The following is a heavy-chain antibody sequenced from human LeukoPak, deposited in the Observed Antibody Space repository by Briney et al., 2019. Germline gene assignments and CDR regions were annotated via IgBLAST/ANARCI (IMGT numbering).Heavy chain of an antibody. CDR3: ARSLDTDLRG. J-gene: IGHJ4*02. CDR2: TYYRSKWSK. Sequence: SQTLSLTCVISGDTVSSNSAAWSWIRLSPSRGLEWLGRTYYRSKWSKDYAVSVKSRITINPDTSNNQLSLQLNSVTPEDTAVYYCARSLDTDLRGWGQGTLVTVSS. V-gene: IGHV6-1*01. D-gene: IGHD5-18*01. CDR1: GDTVSSNSAA.